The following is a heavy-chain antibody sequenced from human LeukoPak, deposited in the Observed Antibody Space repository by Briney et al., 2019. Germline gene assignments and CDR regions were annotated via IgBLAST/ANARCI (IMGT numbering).Heavy chain of an antibody. D-gene: IGHD3-3*01. J-gene: IGHJ6*02. Sequence: SETLSLTCAVYGXSFSGYYWSWIRQPPXXXXXXXXEINHSGSTNYNPSLKSRVTISVDTSKNQFSLKLSSVTAADTAVYYCASRNLYYDRRYGMDVWGQGTTVTVSS. V-gene: IGHV4-34*01. CDR3: ASRNLYYDRRYGMDV. CDR2: INHSGST. CDR1: GXSFSGYY.